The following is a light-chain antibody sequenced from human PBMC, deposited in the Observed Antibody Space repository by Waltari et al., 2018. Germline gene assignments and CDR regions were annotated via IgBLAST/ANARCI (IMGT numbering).Light chain of an antibody. V-gene: IGLV2-8*01. CDR3: SSYAGRDILV. Sequence: QSALTQPPSASGSPGQSVAISCTGTSSDVGGYNYVSWYQQHPGKAPRLMIYEVYKRPSWVPDRFSGSKSGYTASLTVSGLQAEDEADYDCSSYAGRDILVFGGGTRLTVL. CDR1: SSDVGGYNY. CDR2: EVY. J-gene: IGLJ2*01.